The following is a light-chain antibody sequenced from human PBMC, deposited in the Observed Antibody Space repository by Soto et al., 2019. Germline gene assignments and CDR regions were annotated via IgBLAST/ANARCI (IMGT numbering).Light chain of an antibody. CDR2: DVI. CDR1: SSDVGRYNY. Sequence: QAVVTQPPSASGSPGQSVTISCTGTSSDVGRYNYVSWYQQHPGKAPKLMIYDVIKRPSGVPDRFSGSKSGNTASLTVSGLQAEDEADYYCSSYADTNNLMFGGGTKLTVL. V-gene: IGLV2-8*01. CDR3: SSYADTNNLM. J-gene: IGLJ3*02.